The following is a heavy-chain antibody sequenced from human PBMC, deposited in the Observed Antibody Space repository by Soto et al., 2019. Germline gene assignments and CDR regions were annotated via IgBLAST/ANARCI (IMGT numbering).Heavy chain of an antibody. J-gene: IGHJ4*02. V-gene: IGHV4-61*01. D-gene: IGHD6-13*01. CDR3: AREQQLPRRFDY. CDR1: GGSVSSGSYY. CDR2: IYYSGST. Sequence: SETLSLTCTVSGGSVSSGSYYWSWIRQPPGKGLEWIGYIYYSGSTNYNPSLKSRVTISVDTSKNQFSLKLSSVTAADTAVYYCAREQQLPRRFDYWGPATLVTVSS.